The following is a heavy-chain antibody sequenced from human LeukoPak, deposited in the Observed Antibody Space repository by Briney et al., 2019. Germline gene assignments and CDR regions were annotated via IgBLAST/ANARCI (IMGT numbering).Heavy chain of an antibody. D-gene: IGHD6-19*01. J-gene: IGHJ3*02. Sequence: GGSLRLSCAASGFTFSSYAMSWVRQAPGKGLEWVSAISGSGGSTYYADSVKGRFTISRDNSKNTLYLQMNSLRAEDTAVYYCARERISSGWYRDAFDIWGQGTMVTVSS. CDR1: GFTFSSYA. CDR2: ISGSGGST. V-gene: IGHV3-23*01. CDR3: ARERISSGWYRDAFDI.